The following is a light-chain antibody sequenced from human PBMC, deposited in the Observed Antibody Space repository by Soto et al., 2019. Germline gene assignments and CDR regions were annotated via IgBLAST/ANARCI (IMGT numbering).Light chain of an antibody. CDR3: QQSYSAPRT. V-gene: IGKV1-39*01. CDR2: AAS. CDR1: QSISIF. Sequence: DIRMTQSPSSLSASVGDRVTITCRATQSISIFLNWYQQKPGKAPDLLIYAASILQSGVPSRFSGSGSGTDFTLTISSLQPEDFATYYCQQSYSAPRTFGQGNKVEIK. J-gene: IGKJ1*01.